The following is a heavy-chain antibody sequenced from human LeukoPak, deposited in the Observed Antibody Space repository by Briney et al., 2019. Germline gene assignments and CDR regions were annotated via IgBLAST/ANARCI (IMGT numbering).Heavy chain of an antibody. V-gene: IGHV4-39*01. Sequence: SETLSLTRAVSGGSISSSNYYWDWIRQPPGKGLEWIGSIYYSGRTYYNPSLKSRVTISVNQSKNQFSLKLSSVTAADMAVYYCARLGVPGTHLAWFDPWGQGTLVTVSS. CDR2: IYYSGRT. CDR1: GGSISSSNYY. D-gene: IGHD2-2*01. CDR3: ARLGVPGTHLAWFDP. J-gene: IGHJ5*02.